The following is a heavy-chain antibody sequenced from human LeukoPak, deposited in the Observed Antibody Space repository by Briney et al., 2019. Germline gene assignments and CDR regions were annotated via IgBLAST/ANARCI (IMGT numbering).Heavy chain of an antibody. CDR2: IRYDGSNK. D-gene: IGHD2-2*01. CDR1: GFTFSSYG. CDR3: AKGWCSSTSCYHIGDY. Sequence: PGGSLRLSCAASGFTFSSYGMHWVRQAPGKGLEWEAFIRYDGSNKYYADSVKGRFTISRDNSKNTLYLQMNSLRAEDTAVYYCAKGWCSSTSCYHIGDYWGQGTLVSVSS. J-gene: IGHJ4*02. V-gene: IGHV3-30*02.